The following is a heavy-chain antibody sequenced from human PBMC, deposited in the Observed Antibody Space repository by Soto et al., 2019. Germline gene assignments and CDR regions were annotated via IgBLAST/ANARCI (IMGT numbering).Heavy chain of an antibody. CDR2: ISGSGGST. D-gene: IGHD5-12*01. CDR3: AKGKGGYLIRYYYGMDV. Sequence: EVQLLESGGGLVQPGGSLRLSCAASGFTFSSYAMSWVRQAPGKGLEWVSAISGSGGSTYYADSVKGRFTISRDNSKNTLYLQMNSLRAEDTAVYYCAKGKGGYLIRYYYGMDVWGQGTTVTVSS. V-gene: IGHV3-23*01. CDR1: GFTFSSYA. J-gene: IGHJ6*02.